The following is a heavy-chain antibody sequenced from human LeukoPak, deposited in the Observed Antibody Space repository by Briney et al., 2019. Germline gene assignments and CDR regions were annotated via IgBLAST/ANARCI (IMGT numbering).Heavy chain of an antibody. Sequence: PSETLSLTCTVSGGSITSSSYYWGWIRQPPGKGLEWIGSIYYSGSTYYNPSLKSRVTISVDTSKNQFSLKLSSVTAADTAVYYCARVGGGNSGFNWFDPWGQGTLVTVSS. J-gene: IGHJ5*02. CDR3: ARVGGGNSGFNWFDP. D-gene: IGHD4-23*01. V-gene: IGHV4-39*07. CDR1: GGSITSSSYY. CDR2: IYYSGST.